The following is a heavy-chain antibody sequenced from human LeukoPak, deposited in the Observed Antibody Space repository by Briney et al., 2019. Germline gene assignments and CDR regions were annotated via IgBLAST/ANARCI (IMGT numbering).Heavy chain of an antibody. CDR3: TRFRRSAQSY. V-gene: IGHV3-7*01. CDR1: GFTFSSRDW. J-gene: IGHJ4*02. Sequence: GSLRLSCVASGFTFSSRDWMTWVRQAPGKGLEWVANIKQDGSEKNYVDSVKGRFTISRDNAKNSVDLQMNSLTAEDTAVYYCTRFRRSAQSYWGQGTLVTVSS. CDR2: IKQDGSEK. D-gene: IGHD2-15*01.